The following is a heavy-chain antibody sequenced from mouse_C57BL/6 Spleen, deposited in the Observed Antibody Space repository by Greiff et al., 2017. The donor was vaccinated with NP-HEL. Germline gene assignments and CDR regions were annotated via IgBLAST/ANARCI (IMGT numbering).Heavy chain of an antibody. CDR2: ISYDGSN. J-gene: IGHJ4*01. CDR3: ARDYGSSAMDY. CDR1: GYSITSGYY. D-gene: IGHD1-1*01. V-gene: IGHV3-6*01. Sequence: EVQLQESGPGLVKPSQSLSLTCSVTGYSITSGYYWNWIRQFPGNKLEWMGYISYDGSNNYNPSLKNRISITRDTSKNQFFLKLNSVTTEDTATYYCARDYGSSAMDYWGQGTSVTVSS.